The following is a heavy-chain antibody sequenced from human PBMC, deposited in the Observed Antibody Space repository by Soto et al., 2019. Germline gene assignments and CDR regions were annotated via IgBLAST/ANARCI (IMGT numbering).Heavy chain of an antibody. D-gene: IGHD6-13*01. Sequence: QVQLVQSGAEVKKPGASVKVSCKASGYTFTSYYMHWVRQAPGQGREWMGIINPSGGSTSYAQKFQGRVTMNKDTSKSTVYMGMSSLRSEDTAVYYCASYGAAAGTYYFDYWGQGTLVTVSS. CDR3: ASYGAAAGTYYFDY. CDR1: GYTFTSYY. V-gene: IGHV1-46*03. CDR2: INPSGGST. J-gene: IGHJ4*02.